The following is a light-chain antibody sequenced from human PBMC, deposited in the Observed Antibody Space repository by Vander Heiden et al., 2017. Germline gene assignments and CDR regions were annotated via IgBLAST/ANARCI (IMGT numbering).Light chain of an antibody. CDR1: QSVSSSY. J-gene: IGKJ2*01. V-gene: IGKV3-20*01. Sequence: EIVLTQSPGTLSLSPGERATLSCRASQSVSSSYLAWYQQKPGQAPRLLIYGASSMANGIPDRFSRSRSGTDFTLTISRLEPDDFAVYYWQQDGSSYTFGQWTKMEIK. CDR2: GAS. CDR3: QQDGSSYT.